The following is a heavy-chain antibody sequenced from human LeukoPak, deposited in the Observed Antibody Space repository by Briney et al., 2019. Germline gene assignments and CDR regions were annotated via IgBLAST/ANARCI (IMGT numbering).Heavy chain of an antibody. V-gene: IGHV3-11*06. Sequence: GGSLRLSCAPSGFTFSNYYMNWIRRAPGKALEWFSYISSSSSYTNYADSVKGRFTISRDNAKNSLYLQMNSLRAEDTAEYYCARGCSSTSCHTADNWFDPWGQGTLVTVSS. D-gene: IGHD2-2*01. CDR1: GFTFSNYY. CDR2: ISSSSSYT. CDR3: ARGCSSTSCHTADNWFDP. J-gene: IGHJ5*02.